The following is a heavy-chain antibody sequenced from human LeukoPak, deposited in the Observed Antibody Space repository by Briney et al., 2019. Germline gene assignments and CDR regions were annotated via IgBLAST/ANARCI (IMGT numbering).Heavy chain of an antibody. CDR3: ARVVRGVATSNWFDP. CDR2: VASSGTS. V-gene: IGHV4-59*01. D-gene: IGHD2-21*02. Sequence: PSETLSLTCTVSGDSLNTYYWTWIRQTPGNELEWIGFVASSGTSNYNPSLKSRVVISIDTSKNQFSLALTSVTPADTAVYYCARVVRGVATSNWFDPWGQGTLVSVSS. CDR1: GDSLNTYY. J-gene: IGHJ5*02.